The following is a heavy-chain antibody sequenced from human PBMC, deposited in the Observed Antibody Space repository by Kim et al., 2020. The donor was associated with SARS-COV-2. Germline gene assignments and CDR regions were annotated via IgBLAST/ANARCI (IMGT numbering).Heavy chain of an antibody. CDR1: GFTFGDYA. J-gene: IGHJ4*02. CDR2: IRSKAYGGTT. Sequence: GGSLRLSCTASGFTFGDYAMSWVRQSPGKGLEWVGFIRSKAYGGTTEYAASVKGRFTISRDDSKSIAYLQMNSLKTEDTAVYYCTNGIMITFGGVKASGYWGQGTLVTVSS. CDR3: TNGIMITFGGVKASGY. V-gene: IGHV3-49*04. D-gene: IGHD3-16*01.